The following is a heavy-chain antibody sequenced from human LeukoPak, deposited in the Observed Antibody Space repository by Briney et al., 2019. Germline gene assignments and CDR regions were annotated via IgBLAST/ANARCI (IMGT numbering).Heavy chain of an antibody. D-gene: IGHD5-18*01. CDR1: GDSISRGRYY. Sequence: SETLSLTCTVSGDSISRGRYYWSWVRQPPGKGLEWIGYIYYSGSTNYNPSLKSRVTISVDTSKNQFSLKLSSVTAADTAVYYCARGVVDTAMVPPYYYYGMDVWGQGTTVTVSS. J-gene: IGHJ6*02. CDR2: IYYSGST. CDR3: ARGVVDTAMVPPYYYYGMDV. V-gene: IGHV4-61*01.